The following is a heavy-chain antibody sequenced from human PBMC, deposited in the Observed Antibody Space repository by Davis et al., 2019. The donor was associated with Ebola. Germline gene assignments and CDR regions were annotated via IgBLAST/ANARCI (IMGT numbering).Heavy chain of an antibody. CDR2: IIPIFGTA. D-gene: IGHD4-17*01. V-gene: IGHV1-69*06. CDR3: ATSINPDYGVLEGRYFDY. CDR1: GYTFTGFY. J-gene: IGHJ4*02. Sequence: AASVKVSCKASGYTFTGFYIHWARQAPGQGLEWMGGIIPIFGTANYAQKFQGRVTITADKSTSTAYMELSSLRSEDTAVYYCATSINPDYGVLEGRYFDYWGQGTLVTVSS.